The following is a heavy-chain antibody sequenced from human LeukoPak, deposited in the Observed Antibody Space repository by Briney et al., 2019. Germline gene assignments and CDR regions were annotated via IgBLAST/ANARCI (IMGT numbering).Heavy chain of an antibody. CDR3: AKDFRVY. CDR2: ISGGGGST. J-gene: IGHJ4*02. V-gene: IGHV3-23*01. Sequence: PGGSLRLSCAAPGFTLSSYDMSWVRQAPGKGLEWVSAISGGGGSTYYADSVKGRFTISRDNSKNMLYLQMSSLRAEDTALYYCAKDFRVYWGQGTLVTVSS. CDR1: GFTLSSYD. D-gene: IGHD3-10*01.